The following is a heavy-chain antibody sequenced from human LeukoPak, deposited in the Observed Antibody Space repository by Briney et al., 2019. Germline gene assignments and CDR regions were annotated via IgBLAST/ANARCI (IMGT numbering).Heavy chain of an antibody. V-gene: IGHV4-4*02. CDR1: GGSVTSTNY. Sequence: PSETLSLTCGVSGGSVTSTNYWTWVRQPPGKGLEWIGEDNLQGFTNYNPSLMGRVAISVDTSENHISLQLTSVTAADTAVYYCAREGGPYRPLDYSGQGTLVTVSS. CDR3: AREGGPYRPLDY. J-gene: IGHJ4*02. CDR2: DNLQGFT.